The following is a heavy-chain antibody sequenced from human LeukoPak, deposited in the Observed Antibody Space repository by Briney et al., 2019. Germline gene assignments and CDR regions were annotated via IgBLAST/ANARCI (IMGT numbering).Heavy chain of an antibody. V-gene: IGHV3-20*04. Sequence: PGGSLRLSCAASGFTFDDYGMNWVRQPPGKWLEWVCNINWNGGSTSHADSLKGRFTVSRDNAKNSLYLQMKSLRAEDTAIYYCARGLHSRLYDSSGYYPYWGQGTLVTVSS. CDR1: GFTFDDYG. D-gene: IGHD3-22*01. CDR2: INWNGGST. CDR3: ARGLHSRLYDSSGYYPY. J-gene: IGHJ4*02.